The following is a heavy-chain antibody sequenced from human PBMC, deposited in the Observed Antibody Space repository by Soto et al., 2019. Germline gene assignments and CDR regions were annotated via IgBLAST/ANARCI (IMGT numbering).Heavy chain of an antibody. CDR1: GDSISSSHW. J-gene: IGHJ4*02. V-gene: IGHV4-4*02. Sequence: QVQLQESGPGLVEPSGTLSLTCAVSGDSISSSHWWSWVRQSPGKGLEGIGEIFHSGATKYNPTLEGRVTMSVDKSNNQLSLKLRSVTAADTAVYYCARQLERGDLPEGFEYWGQGTLATVSS. CDR2: IFHSGAT. CDR3: ARQLERGDLPEGFEY. D-gene: IGHD1-1*01.